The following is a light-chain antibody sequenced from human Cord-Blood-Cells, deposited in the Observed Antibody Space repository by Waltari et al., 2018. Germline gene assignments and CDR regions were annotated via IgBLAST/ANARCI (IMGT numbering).Light chain of an antibody. CDR2: DVS. CDR3: SSYTSSSTVV. Sequence: QSALTQPASVSGSPGQSIPIPCPGPGSAVGGFNFVPWYQQHPGKAPKLMIYDVSNRPSGVSNRFSGSKSGNTASLTISGLQAEDEADYYCSSYTSSSTVVFGGGTKLTVL. V-gene: IGLV2-14*01. J-gene: IGLJ2*01. CDR1: GSAVGGFNF.